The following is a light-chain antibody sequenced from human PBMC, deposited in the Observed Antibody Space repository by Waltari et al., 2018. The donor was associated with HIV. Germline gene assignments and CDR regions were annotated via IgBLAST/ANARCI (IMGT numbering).Light chain of an antibody. V-gene: IGLV1-44*01. J-gene: IGLJ2*01. CDR2: SNN. CDR3: AAWDDSLNGVV. Sequence: QSVLTQPPSASGTPGQRVTISCSGSSSNIGSKTVNRYQQLPATAPQLLIYSNNQRPSGVPDRFSGSKSGTSASLAIRGLQSEDEADYYCAAWDDSLNGVVFGGGTKLTVL. CDR1: SSNIGSKT.